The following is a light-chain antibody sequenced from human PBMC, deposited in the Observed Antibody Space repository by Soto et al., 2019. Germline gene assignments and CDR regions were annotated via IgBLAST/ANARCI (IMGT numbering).Light chain of an antibody. CDR2: DVT. J-gene: IGLJ1*01. Sequence: QSALTQPHSVSGSPGQSVTISCTGTSSDVGGYSYVSWYQQHPGKAHELIIYDVTERPSGVPDRFSGSKSGNTASMTISGLQAEDEADYYCCSYTGSYSYVFGIGT. CDR3: CSYTGSYSYV. CDR1: SSDVGGYSY. V-gene: IGLV2-11*01.